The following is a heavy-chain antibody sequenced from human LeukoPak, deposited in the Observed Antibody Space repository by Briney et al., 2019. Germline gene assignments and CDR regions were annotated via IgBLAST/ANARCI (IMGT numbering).Heavy chain of an antibody. D-gene: IGHD3-9*01. J-gene: IGHJ5*02. V-gene: IGHV3-33*01. Sequence: PGRSLRLSCAAPGFTFSSYGMHWVRQAPGKGLEWVAVIWYDGSNKYYADSVKGRFTISRDNSKNTLYLQMNSLRAEDTAVYYCARNMELRYFDWTPGRFDPWGQGTLVTVSS. CDR1: GFTFSSYG. CDR3: ARNMELRYFDWTPGRFDP. CDR2: IWYDGSNK.